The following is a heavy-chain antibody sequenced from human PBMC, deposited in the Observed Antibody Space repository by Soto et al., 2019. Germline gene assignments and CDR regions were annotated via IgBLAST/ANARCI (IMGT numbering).Heavy chain of an antibody. Sequence: PGESLKISCKGSGYTFTNYWIGWLRQMPGKGLEWMGIIYPGDSDTKYNPSFQGQVTISADKSITTTYLRWTSLKASDTAIYYCAASIFHYGMDVWGQGTTVSVSS. CDR3: AASIFHYGMDV. J-gene: IGHJ6*01. V-gene: IGHV5-51*01. CDR2: IYPGDSDT. CDR1: GYTFTNYW.